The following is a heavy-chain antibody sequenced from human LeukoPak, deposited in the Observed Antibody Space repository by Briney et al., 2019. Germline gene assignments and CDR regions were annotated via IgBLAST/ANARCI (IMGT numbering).Heavy chain of an antibody. CDR1: GFTFSSYW. Sequence: PGGSLRLSCAASGFTFSSYWMSWVRQAPGKGLEWVANIKQDGSEKYYVDSVKGRFTISRDNAKNSLYLQMNSLRAEDTAVYYCARDGAARGYYYYMDVWGKGTTVTVSS. J-gene: IGHJ6*03. CDR2: IKQDGSEK. V-gene: IGHV3-7*01. CDR3: ARDGAARGYYYYMDV. D-gene: IGHD6-6*01.